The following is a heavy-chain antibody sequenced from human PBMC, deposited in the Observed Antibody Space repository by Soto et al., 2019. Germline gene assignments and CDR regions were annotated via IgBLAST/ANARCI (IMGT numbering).Heavy chain of an antibody. Sequence: QVQLVQSGAEVKKPGASVKVSCKASGYTFTSYGISWVRQAPGQGLEWMGWISAYNGNTNYAQKLQGRVTMTTDTSTSTAYRELRSLRSDDTAVYYCAREPGIAAAGAYYYYYGMDVWGQGTTVTVSS. D-gene: IGHD6-13*01. CDR2: ISAYNGNT. CDR1: GYTFTSYG. J-gene: IGHJ6*02. V-gene: IGHV1-18*01. CDR3: AREPGIAAAGAYYYYYGMDV.